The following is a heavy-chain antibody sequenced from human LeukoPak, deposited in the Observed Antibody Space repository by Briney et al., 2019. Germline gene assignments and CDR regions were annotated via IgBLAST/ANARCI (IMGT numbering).Heavy chain of an antibody. J-gene: IGHJ5*02. V-gene: IGHV4-61*02. CDR1: GGSISSGSYY. D-gene: IGHD3-22*01. CDR2: IYTSGST. CDR3: ARGITMKGDWFDP. Sequence: SQTLSLTCTVSGGSISSGSYYWSWIRQPAGRGLEWIGRIYTSGSTNYNPSLKTRVTISVDTSKNPFSLQLSSVTAADTAVYYCARGITMKGDWFDPWGQGTLVTVSS.